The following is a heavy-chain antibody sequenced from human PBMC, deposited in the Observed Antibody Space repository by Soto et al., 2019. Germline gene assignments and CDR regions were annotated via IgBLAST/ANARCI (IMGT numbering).Heavy chain of an antibody. V-gene: IGHV3-30*18. Sequence: QVQLVESGGGVVQPGRSLRLSCAASGFTFSSYAMHWVRQAPGKGLEWVAVISYDGSNKYYADSVKGRFTISRDNSKNTLYLQMNSLRAEDTAVYYCAKYELSTSLDYWGQGTLVTVSS. CDR3: AKYELSTSLDY. CDR1: GFTFSSYA. CDR2: ISYDGSNK. D-gene: IGHD6-6*01. J-gene: IGHJ4*02.